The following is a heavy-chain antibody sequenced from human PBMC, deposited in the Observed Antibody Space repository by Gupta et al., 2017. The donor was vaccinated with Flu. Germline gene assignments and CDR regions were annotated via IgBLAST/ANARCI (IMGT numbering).Heavy chain of an antibody. CDR1: SYY. J-gene: IGHJ2*01. CDR2: FYNSGIS. D-gene: IGHD7-27*01. CDR3: ARPXNWARGPDWYVDL. Sequence: SYYWSWIRQPPGKGLEWIGYFYNSGISNYNPTLKSRVTMSGDTSKNQLSLKLRSVTAADTXVXYCARPXNWARGPDWYVDLWGRGTLVTISS. V-gene: IGHV4-59*08.